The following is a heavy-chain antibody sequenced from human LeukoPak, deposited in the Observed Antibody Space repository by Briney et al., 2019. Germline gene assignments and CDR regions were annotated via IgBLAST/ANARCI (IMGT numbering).Heavy chain of an antibody. Sequence: GGSLRLSCAASGFTLSNYAMSWVRQAPGKGLEWVSSIHYNGDSTYYADSVKGRFTISRDNSKNTLYLQMNSLRVEDTAVCYCAKVIREVDMSHDYWGQGALATVSS. CDR1: GFTLSNYA. CDR2: IHYNGDST. CDR3: AKVIREVDMSHDY. J-gene: IGHJ4*02. D-gene: IGHD5-24*01. V-gene: IGHV3-23*01.